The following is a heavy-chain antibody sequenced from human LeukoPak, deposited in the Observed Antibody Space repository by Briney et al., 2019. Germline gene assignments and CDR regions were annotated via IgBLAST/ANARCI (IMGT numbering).Heavy chain of an antibody. CDR1: GGSISSYY. V-gene: IGHV4-59*01. CDR3: ARGSAFRVVNGNWFDP. CDR2: IYYSGST. D-gene: IGHD3-3*01. Sequence: SETLSLTCTVSGGSISSYYWSWIRQPPGKGLEWIGYIYYSGSTNYNPSLKSRVTISVDTSKNQFSLKLSSVTAADTAVYYCARGSAFRVVNGNWFDPWGQGTLVTVSS. J-gene: IGHJ5*02.